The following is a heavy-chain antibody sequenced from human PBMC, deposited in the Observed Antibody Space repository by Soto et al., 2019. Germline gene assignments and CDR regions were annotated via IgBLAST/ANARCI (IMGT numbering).Heavy chain of an antibody. CDR3: AKGPTSVTTRWFDP. D-gene: IGHD4-17*01. J-gene: IGHJ5*02. CDR2: ISGSGDSS. CDR1: GFIFNSYA. V-gene: IGHV3-23*01. Sequence: GGSLRLSCAASGFIFNSYAMSWVRQAPGKGLEWVSVISGSGDSSYFADSVKGRFTISRDNSKDTLYLQMNSLRAEDTAVYYCAKGPTSVTTRWFDPWGQGTLVTVSS.